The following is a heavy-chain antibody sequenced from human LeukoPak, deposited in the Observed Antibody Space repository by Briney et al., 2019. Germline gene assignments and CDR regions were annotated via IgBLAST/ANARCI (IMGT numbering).Heavy chain of an antibody. CDR2: ISSSSSYI. V-gene: IGHV3-21*01. CDR1: GFTFSSYA. J-gene: IGHJ4*02. D-gene: IGHD4-17*01. Sequence: KTGGSLRLSCAASGFTFSSYAMSWVRQAPGKGLEWVSSISSSSSYIYYADSVKGRFTISRDNAKNSLYLQMNSLRAEDTAVYYCARDLKSSAYGDQIRGDYWGQGTLVTVSS. CDR3: ARDLKSSAYGDQIRGDY.